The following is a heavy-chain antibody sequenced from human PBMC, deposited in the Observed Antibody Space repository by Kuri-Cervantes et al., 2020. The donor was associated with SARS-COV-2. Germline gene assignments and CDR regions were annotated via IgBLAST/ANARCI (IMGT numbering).Heavy chain of an antibody. J-gene: IGHJ4*02. CDR1: GFTFGSYW. Sequence: GGSLRLSCAASGFTFGSYWMHWVRQAPGKGLVWVSRINSDGSSTSYADSVKGRFTISRDNSKNTLYLQMNSLRAEDTAVYYCARGERYNWNYVADYWGQGTLVTVSS. CDR3: ARGERYNWNYVADY. CDR2: INSDGSST. D-gene: IGHD1-7*01. V-gene: IGHV3-74*01.